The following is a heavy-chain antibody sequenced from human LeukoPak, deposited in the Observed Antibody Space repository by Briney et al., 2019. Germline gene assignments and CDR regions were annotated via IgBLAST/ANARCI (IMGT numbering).Heavy chain of an antibody. J-gene: IGHJ4*02. D-gene: IGHD6-13*01. CDR2: INPSSGHT. CDR3: ARILSWGSVNFDY. Sequence: ASVKVSCKASGYTFTSYDINWVRQAPGQGLEWMGIINPSSGHTNYAQKFQGRVTMTRDMSTSTVYMELSSLRSEDTAVYYCARILSWGSVNFDYWGQGTLVTVSS. CDR1: GYTFTSYD. V-gene: IGHV1-46*01.